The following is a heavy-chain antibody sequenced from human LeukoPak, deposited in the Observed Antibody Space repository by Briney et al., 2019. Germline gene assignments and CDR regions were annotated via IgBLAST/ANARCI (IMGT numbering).Heavy chain of an antibody. CDR1: GFTVSSNY. CDR2: ISSDSRYI. Sequence: GGSLRLSCAASGFTVSSNYLSWVRQAPGKGLEWVSSISSDSRYIYYADSLKGRFTISRDNAKNSLYLQMNSLRAEDTAVYYCATDYAGNSLWYYYGLGVWGQGTTVTVSS. D-gene: IGHD4-23*01. V-gene: IGHV3-21*01. J-gene: IGHJ6*02. CDR3: ATDYAGNSLWYYYGLGV.